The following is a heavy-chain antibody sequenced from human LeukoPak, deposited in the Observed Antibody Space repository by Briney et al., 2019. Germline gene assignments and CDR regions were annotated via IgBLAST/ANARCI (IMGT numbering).Heavy chain of an antibody. CDR3: AKEGVVAAFFDH. J-gene: IGHJ4*02. D-gene: IGHD2-15*01. CDR2: ISGSGGST. Sequence: TGGSLRLSCAASGFTFSSYGMSWVRQAPGKGLEWVSAISGSGGSTYYADSVKGRFTISRDNSKNTLFLQMSSLRAEDTALYYCAKEGVVAAFFDHWGQGTLVSVSS. CDR1: GFTFSSYG. V-gene: IGHV3-23*01.